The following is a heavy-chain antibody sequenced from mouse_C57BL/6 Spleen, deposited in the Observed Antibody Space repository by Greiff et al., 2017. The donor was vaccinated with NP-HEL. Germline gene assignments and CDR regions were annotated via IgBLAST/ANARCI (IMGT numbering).Heavy chain of an antibody. CDR2: ISSGSSTI. D-gene: IGHD5-1*01. CDR1: GFTFSDYG. CDR3: ARCWEYHWYFDV. J-gene: IGHJ1*03. V-gene: IGHV5-17*01. Sequence: EVKVVESGGGLVKPGGSLKLSCAASGFTFSDYGMHWVRQAPEKGLEWVAYISSGSSTIYYADKVKGRFTISRDNATHTLFMQMTSLRSEDTGVYFGARCWEYHWYFDVWGTGTTVTVSS.